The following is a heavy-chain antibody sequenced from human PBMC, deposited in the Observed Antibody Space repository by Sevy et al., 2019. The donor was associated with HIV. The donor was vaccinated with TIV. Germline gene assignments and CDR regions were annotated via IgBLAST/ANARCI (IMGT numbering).Heavy chain of an antibody. CDR3: ARSYCSGGRCYSLAY. D-gene: IGHD2-15*01. Sequence: ASVKVSCKTSGYTFTSYRITWVRQAPGKGLEWLGWSSPHNGDTNYAQRVQGRVTMITDTSTITAYLELRSLTSDDTAEYYCARSYCSGGRCYSLAYWGQGTLVTVSS. J-gene: IGHJ4*02. CDR1: GYTFTSYR. CDR2: SSPHNGDT. V-gene: IGHV1-18*01.